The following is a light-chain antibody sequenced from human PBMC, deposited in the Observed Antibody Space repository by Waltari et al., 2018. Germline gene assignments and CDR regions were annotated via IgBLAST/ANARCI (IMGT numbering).Light chain of an antibody. J-gene: IGKJ2*01. CDR1: QSVSGS. Sequence: EIVLTQSPATLSLSPGESATLSCRASQSVSGSLAWYQQKPGQPPRLLLYDSSNRATGIPARFSGSGSGTDFTLTISSLTPEDFAVYFCQHRTNWVPGMYTFGQGTKLEIK. CDR3: QHRTNWVPGMYT. V-gene: IGKV3-11*01. CDR2: DSS.